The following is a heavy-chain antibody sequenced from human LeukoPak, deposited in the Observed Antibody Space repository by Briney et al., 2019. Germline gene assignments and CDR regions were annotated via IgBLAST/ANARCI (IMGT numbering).Heavy chain of an antibody. V-gene: IGHV3-30-3*01. Sequence: GGSLRLSCAASGFTFSSYAMHWVRQAPGKGLEWVAVISYDGSNKYYADSVKGRFTISRDNSKNTLYLQMNSLGAEDTAVYYCARGPLWFGEFPLYYGMDVWGQGTTVTVSS. D-gene: IGHD3-10*01. CDR2: ISYDGSNK. J-gene: IGHJ6*02. CDR3: ARGPLWFGEFPLYYGMDV. CDR1: GFTFSSYA.